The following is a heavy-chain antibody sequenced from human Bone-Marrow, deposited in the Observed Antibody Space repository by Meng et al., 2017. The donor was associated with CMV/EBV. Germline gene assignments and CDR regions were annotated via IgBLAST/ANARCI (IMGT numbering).Heavy chain of an antibody. V-gene: IGHV3-23*01. Sequence: SGITFSSYAMPWVRQAPGKGLEWVSSINNNGGSTYYGDSVKGRFTISRDNFKNTLYLQMNSLRAEDTAVYYCAKVIGVANPYYFDYWGQGTLVTV. CDR1: GITFSSYA. D-gene: IGHD2-21*01. J-gene: IGHJ4*02. CDR2: INNNGGST. CDR3: AKVIGVANPYYFDY.